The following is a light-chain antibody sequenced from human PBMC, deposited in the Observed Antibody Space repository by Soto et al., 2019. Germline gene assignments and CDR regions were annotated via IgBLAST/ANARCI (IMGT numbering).Light chain of an antibody. CDR1: QSIDHH. CDR2: GAS. Sequence: MTPSPDTLSVSPGERATLSCGASQSIDHHLPWYQQSPGEAPRLLNYGASTRATGIPARFSGSGSGTEFTLILSSVPSEDFAVYYCQQYNTLRTFGQGTNVDIK. CDR3: QQYNTLRT. J-gene: IGKJ1*01. V-gene: IGKV3-15*01.